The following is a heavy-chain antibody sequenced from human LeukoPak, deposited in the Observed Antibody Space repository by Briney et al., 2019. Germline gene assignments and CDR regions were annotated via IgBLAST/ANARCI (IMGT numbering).Heavy chain of an antibody. Sequence: GGSLRLSCEASGYTFDDYAMHWVRQAPGKGLEWVSAISWNSGSIGYGDSVEGPFTISRDNCKNSLYLQMNSLRTEDTALYYCAKGHTYGLGESYLDFWGQGTLVSVSS. D-gene: IGHD5-18*01. J-gene: IGHJ4*02. CDR2: ISWNSGSI. CDR3: AKGHTYGLGESYLDF. CDR1: GYTFDDYA. V-gene: IGHV3-9*01.